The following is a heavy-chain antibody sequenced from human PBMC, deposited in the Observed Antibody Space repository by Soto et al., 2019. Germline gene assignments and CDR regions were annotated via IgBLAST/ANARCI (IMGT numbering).Heavy chain of an antibody. Sequence: EVQLVESGGGLVQPGGSLRLSCAASGFTFSDHYMDWVRQAPGKGLEWVGRIRNRPNSDTTQYAASVKGRFAVLRDDSENFVYLQMNDLKAEDTAVYYCVRDSGRGFYFDYWGQGAQVTVSS. CDR1: GFTFSDHY. J-gene: IGHJ4*02. D-gene: IGHD3-10*01. V-gene: IGHV3-72*01. CDR3: VRDSGRGFYFDY. CDR2: IRNRPNSDTT.